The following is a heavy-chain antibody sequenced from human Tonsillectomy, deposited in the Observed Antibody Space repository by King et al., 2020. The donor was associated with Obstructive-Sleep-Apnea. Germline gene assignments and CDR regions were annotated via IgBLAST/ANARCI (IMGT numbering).Heavy chain of an antibody. CDR2: IYYSGST. Sequence: PLQESGPGLVKPSETLSLTCTVSGGSISSSSYYWGWIRQPPGKGLEWIGSIYYSGSTYYNPSLKSRVTISVDTSKNQFSLKLSSVTAADTAVYYCARDVPTVTTVDYWGQGTLVTVSS. CDR1: GGSISSSSYY. J-gene: IGHJ4*02. D-gene: IGHD4-17*01. V-gene: IGHV4-39*07. CDR3: ARDVPTVTTVDY.